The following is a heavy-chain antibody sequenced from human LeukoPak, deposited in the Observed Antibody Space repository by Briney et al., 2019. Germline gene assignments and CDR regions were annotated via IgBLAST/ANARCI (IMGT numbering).Heavy chain of an antibody. D-gene: IGHD6-13*01. CDR2: IKQDGSEK. CDR3: ARGDSSWHNWFDP. J-gene: IGHJ5*02. Sequence: GGSLRLSCAASGFTFSSYWMSWVRQAPGKGLEWVANIKQDGSEKYYVDSVKGRFTISRDNAKNSLYLQMNSLRAEATAVYYCARGDSSWHNWFDPWGQGTLVTVSS. V-gene: IGHV3-7*03. CDR1: GFTFSSYW.